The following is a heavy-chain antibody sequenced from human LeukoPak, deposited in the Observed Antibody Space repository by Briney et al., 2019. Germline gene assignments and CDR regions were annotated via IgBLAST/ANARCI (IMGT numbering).Heavy chain of an antibody. J-gene: IGHJ3*02. V-gene: IGHV4-38-2*02. CDR2: IYHSGST. CDR3: ARVLGIAVAGRLGPRYNDAFDI. Sequence: SETLSLTCTVSGYSISSGYYWGWIRQPPGKGLEWIGSIYHSGSTYYNPSLKSRVTISVDTSKNQFSLKLSSVTAADTAVYYCARVLGIAVAGRLGPRYNDAFDIWGQGTMVTVSS. CDR1: GYSISSGYY. D-gene: IGHD6-19*01.